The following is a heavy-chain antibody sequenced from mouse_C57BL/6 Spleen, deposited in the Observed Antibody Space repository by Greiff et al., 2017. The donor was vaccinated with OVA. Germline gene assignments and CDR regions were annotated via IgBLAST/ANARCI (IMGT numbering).Heavy chain of an antibody. Sequence: VQLQQPGAELVKPGASVKMSCKASGYTFTSYWITWVKQRPGQGLEWIGDIYPGSGSTNYNEKFKSKATLTVDTSSSTAYMQLSSLTSEDSAVYYCAKERVYGNYVWAWFAYWGQGTLVTVSA. CDR3: AKERVYGNYVWAWFAY. D-gene: IGHD2-1*01. CDR1: GYTFTSYW. V-gene: IGHV1-55*01. J-gene: IGHJ3*01. CDR2: IYPGSGST.